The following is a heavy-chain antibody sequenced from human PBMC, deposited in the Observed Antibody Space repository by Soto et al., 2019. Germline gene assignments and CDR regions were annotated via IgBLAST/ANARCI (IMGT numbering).Heavy chain of an antibody. CDR2: ISARGGSS. CDR1: GFSFSSYA. V-gene: IGHV3-23*01. J-gene: IGHJ4*02. Sequence: VQLLESGGGLVQPGGSLRLSCAASGFSFSSYAMVWVRQAPGKGLEWVAVISARGGSSYFADSVKGRFTLSRDNSKNVLSLEMNSLRAEDTAIYFCAKCSIEYSASVDNWGQGTLVVVSS. CDR3: AKCSIEYSASVDN. D-gene: IGHD5-12*01.